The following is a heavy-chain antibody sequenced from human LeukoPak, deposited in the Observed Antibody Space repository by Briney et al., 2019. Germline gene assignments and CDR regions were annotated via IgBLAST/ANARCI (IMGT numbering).Heavy chain of an antibody. CDR3: ARGPYGSGSSPIGYFDY. J-gene: IGHJ4*02. CDR2: INHSGST. D-gene: IGHD3-10*01. V-gene: IGHV4-34*01. CDR1: GESFSGYY. Sequence: PSETLSLTCAVYGESFSGYYWSWIRQPPGKGLEWIGEINHSGSTNYNPSLKSRVTISVDTSKNQFSLKLSSVTAADTAVYYCARGPYGSGSSPIGYFDYWGQGTLVTVSS.